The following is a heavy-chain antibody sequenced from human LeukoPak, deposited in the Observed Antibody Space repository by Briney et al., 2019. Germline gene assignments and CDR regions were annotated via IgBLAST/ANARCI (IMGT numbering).Heavy chain of an antibody. V-gene: IGHV4-59*12. CDR3: ARDETPYGYFDY. D-gene: IGHD4-17*01. Sequence: PSETLSLTCTVSGGSISSYYWSWIRQPPGKGLEWIGYIYYSGSTNYNPSLKSRVTISVDTSKNQFSLKLSSVTAADTAVYYCARDETPYGYFDYWGQGTLVTVSS. CDR2: IYYSGST. J-gene: IGHJ4*02. CDR1: GGSISSYY.